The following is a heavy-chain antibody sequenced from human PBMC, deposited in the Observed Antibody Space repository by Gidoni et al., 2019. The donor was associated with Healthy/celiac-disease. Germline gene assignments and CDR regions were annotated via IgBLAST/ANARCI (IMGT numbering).Heavy chain of an antibody. CDR3: ARIPPGRVRGSLSGRYYYYYGMDV. J-gene: IGHJ6*02. CDR1: GFTFSSYW. CDR2: INRDGSST. Sequence: EVQLVESGGGLVQPGGSLRLSCAASGFTFSSYWMHWVRQAPGKGLVWVSRINRDGSSTSYADSVKGRFTIPRDNAKNTLYLQMNSLRAEDTAVYYCARIPPGRVRGSLSGRYYYYYGMDVWGQGTTVTVSS. D-gene: IGHD3-10*01. V-gene: IGHV3-74*01.